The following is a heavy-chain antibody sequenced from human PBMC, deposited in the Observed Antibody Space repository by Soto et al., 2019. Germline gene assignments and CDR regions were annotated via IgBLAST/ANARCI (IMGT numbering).Heavy chain of an antibody. V-gene: IGHV4-30-2*01. CDR2: IYHSGST. CDR3: AGGPGVARNY. J-gene: IGHJ4*02. Sequence: QLQLQESGSGLVKPSQTLSLTCAVSGGSISSSDYSWSWIRQPPGKGLEWIGYIYHSGSTYYNPSLKSRVTISVDRSKNQFSLKLSSVTAADTAVYYCAGGPGVARNYWGQGTLVTVSS. D-gene: IGHD5-12*01. CDR1: GGSISSSDYS.